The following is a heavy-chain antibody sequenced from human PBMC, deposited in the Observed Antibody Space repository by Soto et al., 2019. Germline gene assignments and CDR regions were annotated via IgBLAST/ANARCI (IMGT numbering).Heavy chain of an antibody. V-gene: IGHV3-23*01. CDR3: AKVGNRLFWYFDL. CDR1: GFTFSSYA. J-gene: IGHJ2*01. CDR2: IRGSGVST. D-gene: IGHD1-1*01. Sequence: EVQLLESGGGLVQPGGSLRLSCAASGFTFSSYAMTWVRQAPGKGLEWVSGIRGSGVSTFYADSVKGRFTISRDNAKDTLFLQINSLRAEDTAVYYCAKVGNRLFWYFDLWGRGTLVTVSS.